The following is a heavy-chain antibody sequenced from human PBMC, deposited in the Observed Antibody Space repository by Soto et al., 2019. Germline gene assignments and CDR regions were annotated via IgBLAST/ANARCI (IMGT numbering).Heavy chain of an antibody. V-gene: IGHV4-59*01. D-gene: IGHD2-15*01. CDR3: ARADPDASVGY. J-gene: IGHJ4*02. CDR1: GSSMSSYY. CDR2: ISYSGST. Sequence: SETLSLTCTVAGSSMSSYYWTWLRQSPGRGLEWIGYISYSGSTYYNPSLKSRVTISADTSKNQFSLRMNSMIAADTAVYYCARADPDASVGYWGQGTLVTVSS.